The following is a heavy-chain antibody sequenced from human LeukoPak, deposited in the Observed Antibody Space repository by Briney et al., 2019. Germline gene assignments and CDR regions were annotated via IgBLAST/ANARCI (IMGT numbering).Heavy chain of an antibody. CDR1: GGTFSTYS. CDR3: ARVDRYYFYLDV. CDR2: IIPVFGTA. V-gene: IGHV1-69*05. Sequence: SAKVSCKASGGTFSTYSVTWVRQAPGQGLQWMGGIIPVFGTANYAQKFQGRVTITTDESTTTAYMELSGLTSEDTAMYYCARVDRYYFYLDVWGKGTMVTVSS. J-gene: IGHJ6*03.